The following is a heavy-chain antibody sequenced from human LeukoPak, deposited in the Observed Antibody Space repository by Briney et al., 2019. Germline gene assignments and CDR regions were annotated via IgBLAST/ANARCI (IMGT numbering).Heavy chain of an antibody. V-gene: IGHV3-9*01. J-gene: IGHJ6*02. CDR3: ARELEAGYSYYYYYGMDV. CDR2: ISWNSGSI. Sequence: PGRSLRLSCAASGFTFDDYAMHWVRQAPGKGLEWVSGISWNSGSIGYADSVKGRFTISRDNAKNSLYLQMNSLRAEGTAVYYCARELEAGYSYYYYYGMDVWGQGTTVTVSS. CDR1: GFTFDDYA. D-gene: IGHD3-22*01.